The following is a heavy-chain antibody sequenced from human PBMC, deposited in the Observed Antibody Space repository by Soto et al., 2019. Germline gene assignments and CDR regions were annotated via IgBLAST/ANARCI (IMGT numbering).Heavy chain of an antibody. D-gene: IGHD3-10*01. Sequence: ASVKVSCKASGYTFTSYAMHWVRQAPGQRLEWMGWINAGNGNTKYSQKFQGRVTITRDTSASTAYMELSSLRSEDTAVYYCASGSSGSGTWGYWGQGTLVTVSS. J-gene: IGHJ4*02. CDR3: ASGSSGSGTWGY. CDR2: INAGNGNT. CDR1: GYTFTSYA. V-gene: IGHV1-3*01.